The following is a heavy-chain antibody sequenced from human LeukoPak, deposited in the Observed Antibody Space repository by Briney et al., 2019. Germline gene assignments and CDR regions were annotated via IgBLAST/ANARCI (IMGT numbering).Heavy chain of an antibody. CDR1: GYTFTSYY. V-gene: IGHV1-46*01. Sequence: GASVKVSCKASGYTFTSYYMHWVRQAPGQGLEWMGIINPSGGSTSYAQKFQGRVTMTRNTSISTAYMELSSLRSEDTAVYYCARTGGSGYYYEYWGQGTLVTVSS. J-gene: IGHJ4*02. CDR2: INPSGGST. D-gene: IGHD3-22*01. CDR3: ARTGGSGYYYEY.